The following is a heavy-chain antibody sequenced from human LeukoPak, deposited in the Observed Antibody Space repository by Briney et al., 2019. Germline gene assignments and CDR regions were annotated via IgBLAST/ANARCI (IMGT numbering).Heavy chain of an antibody. V-gene: IGHV3-23*01. D-gene: IGHD6-13*01. Sequence: GGSLRLSFAASGFTFSSYAMSWVRQAPGKGLEWVSAISGSGGSTYYADSVKGRFTISRDNSKNTLYLQMNSLRAEDTAVYYCAKDLSSSSRIPQPFDYWGQGTLVTVSS. J-gene: IGHJ4*02. CDR1: GFTFSSYA. CDR2: ISGSGGST. CDR3: AKDLSSSSRIPQPFDY.